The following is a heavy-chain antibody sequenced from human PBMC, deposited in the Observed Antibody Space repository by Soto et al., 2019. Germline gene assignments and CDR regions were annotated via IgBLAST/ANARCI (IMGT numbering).Heavy chain of an antibody. CDR3: ARFPDIVVVVASTYYFDY. CDR1: GGSISSSSYT. CDR2: IHYSGSN. J-gene: IGHJ4*02. D-gene: IGHD2-15*01. Sequence: SETLSLSCTVSGGSISSSSYTGGWILQPPGKGLEWFGRIHYSGSNYYTTCLKSRATISVDTSKIQFSLKLSSVTAAETAVYDWARFPDIVVVVASTYYFDYSGQGTLVTVS. V-gene: IGHV4-39*01.